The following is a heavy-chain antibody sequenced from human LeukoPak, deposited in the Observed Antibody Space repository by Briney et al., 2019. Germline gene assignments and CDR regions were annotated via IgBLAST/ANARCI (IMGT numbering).Heavy chain of an antibody. V-gene: IGHV3-53*01. CDR1: GSTFSSCS. J-gene: IGHJ4*02. CDR3: ARGPPHSLDY. Sequence: GASLRLSCTASGSTFSSCSMNWVRQAPGKGLEWVSVIYSGSNTYYADSVKGRFTISSDNSKNTLYLQMNSLRAGDTAVYYCARGPPHSLDYWGQGTLVTVSS. CDR2: IYSGSNT.